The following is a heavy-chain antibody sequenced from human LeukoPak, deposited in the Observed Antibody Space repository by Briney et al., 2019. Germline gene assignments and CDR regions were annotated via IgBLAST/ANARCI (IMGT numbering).Heavy chain of an antibody. D-gene: IGHD3-10*01. CDR3: ARSNGSGSYLVRFDP. Sequence: SETLSLTCTVSGDSISSYYWSWIRQPPGKGLEWIGYIYYSGSTNYNPSLKSRVTISVDTSKNQFSLKLSSVTAADTAVYYCARSNGSGSYLVRFDPWGQGTLVTVSS. CDR1: GDSISSYY. CDR2: IYYSGST. J-gene: IGHJ5*02. V-gene: IGHV4-59*01.